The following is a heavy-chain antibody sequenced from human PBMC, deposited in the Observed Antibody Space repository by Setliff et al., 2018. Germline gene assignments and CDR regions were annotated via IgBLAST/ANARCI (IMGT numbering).Heavy chain of an antibody. CDR1: GDSISSGIYH. Sequence: SETLSLTCTVSGDSISSGIYHWSWIRQSAGKGLEWIGRIYASTGSTNYSPSLKSRVSISVDRSKNQFSLNLTSVTAADTAVYYCARAGFELGQYNWFDPWGQGTLVTVSS. V-gene: IGHV4-61*02. CDR3: ARAGFELGQYNWFDP. D-gene: IGHD3-3*02. J-gene: IGHJ5*02. CDR2: IYASTGST.